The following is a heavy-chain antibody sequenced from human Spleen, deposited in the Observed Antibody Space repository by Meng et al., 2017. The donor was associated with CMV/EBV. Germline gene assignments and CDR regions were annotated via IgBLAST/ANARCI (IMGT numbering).Heavy chain of an antibody. V-gene: IGHV4-34*01. J-gene: IGHJ4*02. Sequence: SETLSLTCAVYGGSFSGYYWGWIRQPPGKRLEWIGNIYHSGSAYYNPSLKSRVSISVDTSKNQFSLKLSSVTAADTAVYYCARDRRHGGGHRVWGQGTLVTVSS. CDR3: ARDRRHGGGHRV. CDR1: GGSFSGYY. CDR2: IYHSGSA. D-gene: IGHD2-15*01.